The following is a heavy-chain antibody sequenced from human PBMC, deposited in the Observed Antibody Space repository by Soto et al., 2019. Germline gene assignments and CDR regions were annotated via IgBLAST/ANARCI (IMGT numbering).Heavy chain of an antibody. CDR3: ARDFYTSGWYDY. Sequence: GGSLRLSCAASGFTFSRYAMSWVRQAPGEGLEWVSAISVSGGSTYYADSVKGRVTISRDISKNTLYLQMNSLRAEDTAVYYCARDFYTSGWYDYWGQGTLVTVSS. J-gene: IGHJ4*02. V-gene: IGHV3-23*01. D-gene: IGHD6-19*01. CDR1: GFTFSRYA. CDR2: ISVSGGST.